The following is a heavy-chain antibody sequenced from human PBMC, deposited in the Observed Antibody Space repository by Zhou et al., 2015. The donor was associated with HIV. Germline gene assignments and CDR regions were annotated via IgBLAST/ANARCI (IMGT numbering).Heavy chain of an antibody. CDR3: ARDNGIVVVPAHYALDY. CDR2: IIPILGIA. CDR1: GGTFSSYT. D-gene: IGHD2-2*01. J-gene: IGHJ4*02. Sequence: QVQLVQSGAEVKKPGSSVKVSCKASGGTFSSYTISWVRQAPGQGLEWMGRIIPILGIANYAQKFQGRVTITADKSTSTAYMELSSLRSEDTVVYYCARDNGIVVVPAHYALDYWGQGTLVTVSS. V-gene: IGHV1-69*08.